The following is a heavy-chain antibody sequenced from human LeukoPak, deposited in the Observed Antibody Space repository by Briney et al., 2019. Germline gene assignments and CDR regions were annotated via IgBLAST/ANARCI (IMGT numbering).Heavy chain of an antibody. D-gene: IGHD3-16*01. Sequence: MTSETLSLTCTVSGGSISSYYWSWIRQPPGKGLEWIGYIYYSGSTYYNPSLKSRVTMSVDTSKNQFSLRLTSVTAADTAVYYCARGDYFDGGGRNWFDPWGQGTLVTVSS. CDR1: GGSISSYY. CDR2: IYYSGST. CDR3: ARGDYFDGGGRNWFDP. J-gene: IGHJ5*02. V-gene: IGHV4-59*12.